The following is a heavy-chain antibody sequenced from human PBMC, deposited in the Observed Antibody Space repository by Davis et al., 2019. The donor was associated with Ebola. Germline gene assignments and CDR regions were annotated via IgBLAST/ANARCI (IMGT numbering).Heavy chain of an antibody. CDR1: GASIRRTTNYY. D-gene: IGHD3-22*01. CDR3: ARRNYYYENF. J-gene: IGHJ4*02. CDR2: IYYSGNT. Sequence: SEPLSLTCTVPGASIRRTTNYYWGRLRQSPGKGLEWIGSIYYSGNTYYNPSLKSRVTISVDTSKNQFSLELSSVTAADTAVYYCARRNYYYENFWGQGILVTVSS. V-gene: IGHV4-39*01.